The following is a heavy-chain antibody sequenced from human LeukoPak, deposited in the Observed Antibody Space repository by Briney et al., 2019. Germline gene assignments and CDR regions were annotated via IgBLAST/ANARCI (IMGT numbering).Heavy chain of an antibody. D-gene: IGHD3-3*01. V-gene: IGHV4-39*01. J-gene: IGHJ3*02. CDR2: DYYSGDT. Sequence: SGALPLTCSVSAGSISSSYYYGGGLQPPREGVVWWIMIDYYSGDTYYHPSLKTRVTISVHTSKHQFSLKVTPVTAADSAVYYCARSTTIPYHAYEIWGQGTMVTVSS. CDR1: AGSISSSYYY. CDR3: ARSTTIPYHAYEI.